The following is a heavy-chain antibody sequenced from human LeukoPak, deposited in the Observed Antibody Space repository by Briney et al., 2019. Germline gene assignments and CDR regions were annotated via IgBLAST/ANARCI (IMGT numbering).Heavy chain of an antibody. CDR2: IIPILGIA. CDR3: ASSGYSGENWFGP. CDR1: GGTFSSYA. Sequence: GASVKVSCKASGGTFSSYAISWVRQAPGQGLEWMGRIIPILGIANYAQKFQGRVTITADKSTSTAYMELSSLRSEDTAVYYCASSGYSGENWFGPWGQGTLVTVSS. J-gene: IGHJ5*02. V-gene: IGHV1-69*04. D-gene: IGHD5-12*01.